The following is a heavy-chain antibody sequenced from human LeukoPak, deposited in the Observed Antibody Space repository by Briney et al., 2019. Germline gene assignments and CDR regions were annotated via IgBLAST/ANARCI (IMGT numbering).Heavy chain of an antibody. CDR1: GFTFSSYE. CDR3: ARDGPYYHDSSGYSYYFDY. J-gene: IGHJ4*02. Sequence: GGSLRLSCAASGFTFSSYEMNWVRQAPGKELEWVSYISRSGSTIYYADSVKGRFTISRDNAKNSLYLQMNSLRAEDTAVYYCARDGPYYHDSSGYSYYFDYWGQGTLVTVSS. V-gene: IGHV3-48*03. CDR2: ISRSGSTI. D-gene: IGHD3-22*01.